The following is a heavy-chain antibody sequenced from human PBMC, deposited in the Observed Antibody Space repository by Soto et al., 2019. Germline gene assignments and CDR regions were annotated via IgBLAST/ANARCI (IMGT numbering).Heavy chain of an antibody. J-gene: IGHJ4*02. CDR2: IIPVFRTS. CDR3: AKDGSWDGGGGET. D-gene: IGHD3-16*01. V-gene: IGHV1-69*18. CDR1: GVTFSSYA. Sequence: QVQLVQSGAELKKPGSSVKVSCSASGVTFSSYAFTWVRQAPGQGLEWMGNIIPVFRTSNYAQGFQGRLTMSADESTNTIYRELSSLRSEDTAVYFCAKDGSWDGGGGETWGQGTLVIVSS.